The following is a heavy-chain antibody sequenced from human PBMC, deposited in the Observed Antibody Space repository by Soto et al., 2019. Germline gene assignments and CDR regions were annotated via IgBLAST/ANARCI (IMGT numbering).Heavy chain of an antibody. Sequence: QVQLVESGGGVVQPGRSLRLSCAASGFTFSSYGMHWVRQAPGKGLEWVAVISYDGSNKYYADSVKGRFTISRDNSKNTLYLQMNSLRAEDTAVYYCAKEGGGGVTIDRYYYYGMDVWGRGTTVTVSS. D-gene: IGHD3-16*01. V-gene: IGHV3-30*18. CDR3: AKEGGGGVTIDRYYYYGMDV. CDR2: ISYDGSNK. CDR1: GFTFSSYG. J-gene: IGHJ6*02.